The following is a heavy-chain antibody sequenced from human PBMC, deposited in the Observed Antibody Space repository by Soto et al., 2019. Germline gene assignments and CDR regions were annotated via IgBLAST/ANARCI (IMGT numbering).Heavy chain of an antibody. V-gene: IGHV3-23*01. D-gene: IGHD3-3*02. CDR1: GFSFGTYT. CDR3: AKHLIGGRLQSPFDL. Sequence: GGSLRLSCAVSGFSFGTYTVNWVRQAPGTGLGWFSGFIDSVGTTHYAYSVKGRFTISRDKSKNTLYLQMNNLRAEDTAVYYCAKHLIGGRLQSPFDLWGQGTQVTVSS. J-gene: IGHJ4*02. CDR2: FIDSVGTT.